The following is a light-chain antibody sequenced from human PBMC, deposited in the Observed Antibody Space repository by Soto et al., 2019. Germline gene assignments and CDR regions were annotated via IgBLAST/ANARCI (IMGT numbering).Light chain of an antibody. CDR2: DAS. V-gene: IGKV3-11*01. J-gene: IGKJ4*01. Sequence: EIVLTQSPATLSLSPGERATLSCRASQSVSSYLAWYQQKPGQASRLLIYDASNRATGIPARFSGSGSGTDFTLSMSRLEHEDFAVYYCQQRSNWPPSLTFGGGTKVEIK. CDR1: QSVSSY. CDR3: QQRSNWPPSLT.